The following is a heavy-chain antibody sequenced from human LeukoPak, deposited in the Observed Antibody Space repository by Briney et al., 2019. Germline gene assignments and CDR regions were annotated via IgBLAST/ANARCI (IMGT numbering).Heavy chain of an antibody. J-gene: IGHJ4*02. CDR1: GGSFSGYY. Sequence: PSETLSLTCAVYGGSFSGYYWSWIRQPPGKGLEWIGEINHSGSTNYNPSLKSRVTISVDTSKNQFSLKLSSVTAAGTAVYYCTRDKGPSADGTAFDFWGQGTLVTVSS. V-gene: IGHV4-34*01. CDR3: TRDKGPSADGTAFDF. CDR2: INHSGST. D-gene: IGHD1-1*01.